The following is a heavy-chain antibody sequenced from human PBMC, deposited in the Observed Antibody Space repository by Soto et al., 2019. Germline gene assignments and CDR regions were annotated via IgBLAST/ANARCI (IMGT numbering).Heavy chain of an antibody. CDR2: IIPIFGTA. CDR3: ALNRRPIVVVPAAKHYGMDV. J-gene: IGHJ6*02. CDR1: GGTFSSYA. V-gene: IGHV1-69*13. Sequence: SVKVSCKASGGTFSSYAISWVRQAPGQGLEWMGGIIPIFGTANYAQKFQGRVTITADESTSTAYMELSSLRSEDTAVYYCALNRRPIVVVPAAKHYGMDVWGQGTTVTVSS. D-gene: IGHD2-2*01.